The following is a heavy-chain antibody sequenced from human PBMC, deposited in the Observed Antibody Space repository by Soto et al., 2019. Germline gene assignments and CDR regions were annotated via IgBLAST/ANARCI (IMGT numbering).Heavy chain of an antibody. CDR2: ISSSSSTI. Sequence: GALRLSCAASGFTFSSYSMNWVRQAPGKGLEWVSYISSSSSTIYYADSVKGRFTISRDNAKNSLYLQMNSLRAEDTAVYYCARDYYGTARWFDPWGQGPLVTVSS. D-gene: IGHD3-10*01. CDR1: GFTFSSYS. CDR3: ARDYYGTARWFDP. V-gene: IGHV3-48*01. J-gene: IGHJ5*02.